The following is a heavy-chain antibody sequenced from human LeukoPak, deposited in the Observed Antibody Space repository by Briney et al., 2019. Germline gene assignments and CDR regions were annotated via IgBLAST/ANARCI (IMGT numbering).Heavy chain of an antibody. Sequence: PSETLSLTCTVSGGSISSYYWSWIRQPPGKGLEWIGYIYYSGSTNYNPSLKSRVTISVDTSKNQFSLQLNSVTPEDTAVYYCARGGRGTHFDYWGQGTLVTVSS. D-gene: IGHD3-16*01. CDR1: GGSISSYY. J-gene: IGHJ4*02. CDR3: ARGGRGTHFDY. V-gene: IGHV4-59*12. CDR2: IYYSGST.